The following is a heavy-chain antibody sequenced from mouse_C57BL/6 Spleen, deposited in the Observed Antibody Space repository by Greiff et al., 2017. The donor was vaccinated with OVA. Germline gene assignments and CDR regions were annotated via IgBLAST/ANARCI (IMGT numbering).Heavy chain of an antibody. CDR3: AREVTTRAMDY. D-gene: IGHD2-5*01. J-gene: IGHJ4*01. V-gene: IGHV8-12*01. CDR1: GFSLSTSGMG. Sequence: QVTLKESGPGILQSSQTLSLTCSFSGFSLSTSGMGVSWIRQPSGKGLEWLAHIYWDDDKRYNPSLKSRLTISKDTSRNQVFLKITSVDTADTATYNCAREVTTRAMDYWGQGTSVTVSS. CDR2: IYWDDDK.